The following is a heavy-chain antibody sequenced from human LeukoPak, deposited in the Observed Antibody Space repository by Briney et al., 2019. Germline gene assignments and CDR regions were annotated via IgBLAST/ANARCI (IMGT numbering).Heavy chain of an antibody. CDR2: TDWDDDK. D-gene: IGHD3-10*01. CDR3: ARMYYYGSGELYYFDF. Sequence: ESGPTLANPTQILTLTCTFSGFLLSTSGRCVSWVRQPPGKALEWLARTDWDDDKYYNTSLKTRLTISKDASKNQMALTMTNMEPVDTATYYCARMYYYGSGELYYFDFWGQGTLVTVSS. V-gene: IGHV2-70*11. CDR1: GFLLSTSGRC. J-gene: IGHJ4*02.